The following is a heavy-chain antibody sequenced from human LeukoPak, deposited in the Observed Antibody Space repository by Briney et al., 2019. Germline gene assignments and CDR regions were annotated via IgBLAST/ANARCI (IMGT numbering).Heavy chain of an antibody. V-gene: IGHV3-30*02. J-gene: IGHJ4*02. CDR3: ARGGTKPEVFDY. CDR1: GFTFSSYG. Sequence: GGSLRLSCAASGFTFSSYGMHWARQAPGKGLEWVAFIRYDGSNKYYADSVKGRFTISRDNSKNTLYLQMNSLRAEDTAVYYCARGGTKPEVFDYWGQGTLVTVSS. CDR2: IRYDGSNK.